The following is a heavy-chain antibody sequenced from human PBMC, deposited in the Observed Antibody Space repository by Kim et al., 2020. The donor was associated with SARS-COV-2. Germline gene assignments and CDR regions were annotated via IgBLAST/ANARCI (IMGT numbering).Heavy chain of an antibody. CDR3: ARNQLHMLTGRLGAFDI. CDR1: GGSISSGGYY. J-gene: IGHJ3*02. V-gene: IGHV4-31*03. D-gene: IGHD3-9*01. Sequence: SETLSLTCTVSGGSISSGGYYWSWIRQHPGKGLEWIGYIYYSGSTYYNPSLKSRVTISVDTSKNQFSLKLSSVTAADTAVYYCARNQLHMLTGRLGAFDIWGQGTMVTVSS. CDR2: IYYSGST.